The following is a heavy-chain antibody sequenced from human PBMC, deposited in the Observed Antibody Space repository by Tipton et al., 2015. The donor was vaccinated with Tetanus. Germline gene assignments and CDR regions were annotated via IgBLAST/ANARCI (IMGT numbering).Heavy chain of an antibody. Sequence: EVQLVQSGAEVKKPGESLKISCKASGYTFTTYWIGWVRQMPGKGLEWMGIIYPGDSDTRYSPSFQGQVTISVDKSITTAYLQWTTLKASDTAMYYCARGDCSSPTCYLINRWGQGTLVSVSS. V-gene: IGHV5-51*01. J-gene: IGHJ4*02. D-gene: IGHD2-2*01. CDR2: IYPGDSDT. CDR1: GYTFTTYW. CDR3: ARGDCSSPTCYLINR.